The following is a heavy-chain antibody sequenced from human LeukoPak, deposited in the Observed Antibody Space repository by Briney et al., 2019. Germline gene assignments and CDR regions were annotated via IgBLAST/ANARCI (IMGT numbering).Heavy chain of an antibody. D-gene: IGHD6-13*01. J-gene: IGHJ5*02. CDR1: GYTFTSYD. CDR3: ARGYPIAAAANRRFDP. V-gene: IGHV1-8*01. Sequence: ASVKVSRKASGYTFTSYDINWVRQATGQGLEWMGWMNPNSGNTGYAQKFQGRVTMTRNTSISTAYMGLSSLRSEDTAVYYCARGYPIAAAANRRFDPWGQGTLVTVSS. CDR2: MNPNSGNT.